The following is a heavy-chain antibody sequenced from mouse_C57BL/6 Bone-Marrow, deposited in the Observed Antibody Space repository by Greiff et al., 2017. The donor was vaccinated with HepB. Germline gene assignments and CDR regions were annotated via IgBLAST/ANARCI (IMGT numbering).Heavy chain of an antibody. CDR3: AREWFYWYFDV. Sequence: EVQRVESEGGLVQPGSSMKLSCTASGFTFSDYYMAWVRQFPEKGLEWVANINYDGSSTYYLDSLKSRFIISRDNAKNILYLQMSSLKSEDTATYYCAREWFYWYFDVWGTGTTVTVSS. CDR2: INYDGSST. J-gene: IGHJ1*03. CDR1: GFTFSDYY. D-gene: IGHD2-2*01. V-gene: IGHV5-16*01.